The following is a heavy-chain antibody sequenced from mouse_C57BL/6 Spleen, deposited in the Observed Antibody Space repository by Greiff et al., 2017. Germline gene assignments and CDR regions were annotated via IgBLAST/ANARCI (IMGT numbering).Heavy chain of an antibody. D-gene: IGHD2-5*01. Sequence: VKLMESGAELVKPGASVKLSCKASGYTFTEYTIHWVKQRSGQGLEWIGWFYPGSGSIKYNEKFKDKATLTADKSSSTVYMELSRLTSEDSAVYFCARHEGYSNYFYYFDYWGQGTTLTVSS. CDR1: GYTFTEYT. CDR3: ARHEGYSNYFYYFDY. CDR2: FYPGSGSI. J-gene: IGHJ2*01. V-gene: IGHV1-62-2*01.